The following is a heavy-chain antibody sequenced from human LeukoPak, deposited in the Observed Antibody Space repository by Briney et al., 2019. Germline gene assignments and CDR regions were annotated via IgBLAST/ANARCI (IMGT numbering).Heavy chain of an antibody. CDR2: IWYDGSHE. Sequence: GRSLRLSCAASGFTFRSHGMHWVRQAPGKGLEWAAVIWYDGSHEEYADSVKGRFTISRDNSRNTLSLQMNSLKIEDTAVYYCTTDLGTYYHGSQRLIPIDYWGQGTLVTVSS. D-gene: IGHD3-10*01. J-gene: IGHJ4*02. CDR3: TTDLGTYYHGSQRLIPIDY. CDR1: GFTFRSHG. V-gene: IGHV3-33*01.